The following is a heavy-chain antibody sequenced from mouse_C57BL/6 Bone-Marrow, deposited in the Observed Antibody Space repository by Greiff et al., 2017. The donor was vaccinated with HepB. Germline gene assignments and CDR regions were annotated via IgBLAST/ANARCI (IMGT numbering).Heavy chain of an antibody. CDR3: TRDGNYEAWFAY. V-gene: IGHV5-4*01. D-gene: IGHD2-1*01. CDR1: GFTFSSYA. CDR2: ISDGGSYT. Sequence: EVQLQESGGGLVKPGGSLKLSCAASGFTFSSYAMSWVRQTLEKRLEWVATISDGGSYTYYPDNVKGRFTISRDNARNTLYLQMSSLKSEDTAMYYCTRDGNYEAWFAYWGQGTLVTVSA. J-gene: IGHJ3*01.